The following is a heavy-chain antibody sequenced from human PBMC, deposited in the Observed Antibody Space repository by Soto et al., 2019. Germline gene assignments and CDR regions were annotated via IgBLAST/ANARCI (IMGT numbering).Heavy chain of an antibody. Sequence: PSGTLSLTCTVSGGSFSSSRHHWGWIRQPPGKGLEWIGTISHTGTTYYNPSLQSRITMSVDTSKNQFSLHLSSVTAADTAIYYCADCPSSFDPNWFDPWGQGTLVTVSS. CDR2: ISHTGTT. CDR1: GGSFSSSRHH. D-gene: IGHD2-21*02. CDR3: ADCPSSFDPNWFDP. V-gene: IGHV4-39*01. J-gene: IGHJ5*02.